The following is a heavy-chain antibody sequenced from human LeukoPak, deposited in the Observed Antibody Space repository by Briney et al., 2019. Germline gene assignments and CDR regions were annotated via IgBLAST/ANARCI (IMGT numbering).Heavy chain of an antibody. J-gene: IGHJ6*03. CDR1: GGSISSYY. D-gene: IGHD4-17*01. V-gene: IGHV4-59*08. Sequence: SETLSLTCTVSGGSISSYYWSWIRQPPGKGLEWIGYIYYSGSTNYNPSLKSRVTISVDTSKNQFSLKLSSVTAADTAVYYCARVHYGDYPLYYYYYYMDVWGKGTTVTISS. CDR3: ARVHYGDYPLYYYYYYMDV. CDR2: IYYSGST.